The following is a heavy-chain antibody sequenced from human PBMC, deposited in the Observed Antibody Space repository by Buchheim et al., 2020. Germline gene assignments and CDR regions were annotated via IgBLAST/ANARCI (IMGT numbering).Heavy chain of an antibody. Sequence: QVQLQESGPGLVKPSETLSLTCTVSGGSISSYYWSWIRQPPGKGLEWIGYIYYSGSTNYNPSLKSRVTISVDTSKNQFSLKLSSVTAADTAVYYRARAGFWSGYIFDYWGQGTL. CDR1: GGSISSYY. CDR3: ARAGFWSGYIFDY. D-gene: IGHD3-3*01. V-gene: IGHV4-59*01. J-gene: IGHJ4*02. CDR2: IYYSGST.